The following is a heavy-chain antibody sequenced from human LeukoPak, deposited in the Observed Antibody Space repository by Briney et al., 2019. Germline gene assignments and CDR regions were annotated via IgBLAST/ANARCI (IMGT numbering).Heavy chain of an antibody. CDR2: IHYTGAT. CDR3: ARGNILTGYCFDF. J-gene: IGHJ4*02. CDR1: GGSTTGYY. Sequence: SETLSLTCAVYGGSTTGYYWSWIRQTPGRGLEWVGEIHYTGATSYNPSLKSRATISTDTSKNQFSLRLSSVTAADTAVYYCARGNILTGYCFDFWGQGALVTVSP. D-gene: IGHD3-9*01. V-gene: IGHV4-34*01.